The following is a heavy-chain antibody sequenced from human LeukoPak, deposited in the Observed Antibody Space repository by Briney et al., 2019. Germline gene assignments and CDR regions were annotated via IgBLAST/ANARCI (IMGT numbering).Heavy chain of an antibody. D-gene: IGHD2-2*01. CDR2: FDPEDGET. Sequence: GSVKVSCKVSGYTLTELSMHWVRQAPGKGLEWMGGFDPEDGETIYAQKFQGRVTMTEDTSTDTAYMELSSLRSEDTAVYYCATHPYCSSTSCHDYWGQGTLVTVSS. J-gene: IGHJ4*02. CDR3: ATHPYCSSTSCHDY. V-gene: IGHV1-24*01. CDR1: GYTLTELS.